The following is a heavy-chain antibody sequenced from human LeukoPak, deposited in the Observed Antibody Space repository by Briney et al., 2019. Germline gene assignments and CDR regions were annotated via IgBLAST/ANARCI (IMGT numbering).Heavy chain of an antibody. V-gene: IGHV4-59*06. J-gene: IGHJ4*02. CDR1: GGSISSYY. CDR2: IYYSGST. D-gene: IGHD3-22*01. Sequence: SETLSLTCTVSGGSISSYYWSWIRQHPGKGLEWIGYIYYSGSTYYNPSLKSRVAISEDTSKNQFSLKLSSVTAADTAVYYCARADGDYYDSSGPYYFDYWGQGTLVSVSS. CDR3: ARADGDYYDSSGPYYFDY.